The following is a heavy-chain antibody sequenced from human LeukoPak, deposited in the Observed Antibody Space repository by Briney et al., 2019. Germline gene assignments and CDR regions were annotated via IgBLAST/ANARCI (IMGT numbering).Heavy chain of an antibody. CDR2: ISGSGGST. V-gene: IGHV3-23*01. CDR3: ARGRRGYSSPNSGFDY. CDR1: GFTFSSYA. D-gene: IGHD5-18*01. Sequence: GGSLGLSCAASGFTFSSYAMSWVRQAPGKGLEWVSAISGSGGSTYYADSVKGRFTISGDNSKNTLYLQMNSLRAEDTAVYYCARGRRGYSSPNSGFDYWGQGTLVTVSS. J-gene: IGHJ4*02.